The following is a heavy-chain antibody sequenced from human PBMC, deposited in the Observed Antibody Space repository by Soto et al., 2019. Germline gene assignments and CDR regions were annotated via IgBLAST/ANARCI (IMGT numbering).Heavy chain of an antibody. V-gene: IGHV4-59*01. J-gene: IGHJ6*02. CDR1: GGSISSYY. CDR3: ARVPRASWLDDHYYYYGMDV. D-gene: IGHD6-19*01. Sequence: SETLSITCTVSGGSISSYYWSWIRPPPGKGLEWIGYIYYSGSTNYNPSLKSRVTISVDTSKNQFSLKLSSVTAADTAVYYCARVPRASWLDDHYYYYGMDVWGQGTTVTVSS. CDR2: IYYSGST.